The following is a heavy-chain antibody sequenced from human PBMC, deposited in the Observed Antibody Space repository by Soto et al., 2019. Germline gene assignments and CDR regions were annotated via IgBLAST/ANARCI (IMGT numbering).Heavy chain of an antibody. Sequence: SLRLSCSASGFTMSAYTMGWVRQAPGKGLEWVSSISSSSSYIDYADSVKGRFTISRDNAKNSLYLQMNSLRAEDTAVYYCARLEYSSSYVDYWGQGTLVTVSS. V-gene: IGHV3-21*01. D-gene: IGHD6-6*01. J-gene: IGHJ4*02. CDR1: GFTMSAYT. CDR3: ARLEYSSSYVDY. CDR2: ISSSSSYI.